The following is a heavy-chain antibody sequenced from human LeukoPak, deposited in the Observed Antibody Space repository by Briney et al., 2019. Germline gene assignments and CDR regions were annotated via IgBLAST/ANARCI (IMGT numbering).Heavy chain of an antibody. CDR1: GFTFSSYG. CDR2: IGGSGGTT. D-gene: IGHD6-19*01. CDR3: AKSAGYSSGFDY. V-gene: IGHV3-23*01. Sequence: PGGSLRLSCAASGFTFSSYGMSWVRQAPGKGLEWVSTIGGSGGTTYYADSVKGLFTISRDNSKNTLYLQMHSLRVEDTAVYYCAKSAGYSSGFDYWGQGTLVTVSS. J-gene: IGHJ4*02.